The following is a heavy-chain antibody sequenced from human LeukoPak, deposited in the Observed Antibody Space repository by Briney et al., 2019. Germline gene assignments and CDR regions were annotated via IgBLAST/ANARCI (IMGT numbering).Heavy chain of an antibody. CDR1: GFTFSSYS. J-gene: IGHJ4*02. CDR3: VKGRRRGYAYGTLES. D-gene: IGHD5-18*01. Sequence: GGSLGLSCAASGFTFSSYSMNWVRQAPGKGLEWVSYISSSSSTIYYADSVKGRFTISRDNAKNSLYLQMNGLRTDDTGLYYCVKGRRRGYAYGTLESWGQGTLVTVSS. V-gene: IGHV3-48*01. CDR2: ISSSSSTI.